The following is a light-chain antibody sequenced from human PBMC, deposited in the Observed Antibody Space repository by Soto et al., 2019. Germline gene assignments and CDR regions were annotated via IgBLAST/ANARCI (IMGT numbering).Light chain of an antibody. CDR2: EVN. CDR1: SRDVGGYNY. Sequence: QSVLTQPPSASGSPGQSVALSCTGTSRDVGGYNYVSWYQQHPGKAPKLMIYEVNKRPSGVPDRFSGSKSGNTASLTVSGLQAEDEADYYCSSYAGSSNVFGTGTKLTVL. CDR3: SSYAGSSNV. J-gene: IGLJ1*01. V-gene: IGLV2-8*01.